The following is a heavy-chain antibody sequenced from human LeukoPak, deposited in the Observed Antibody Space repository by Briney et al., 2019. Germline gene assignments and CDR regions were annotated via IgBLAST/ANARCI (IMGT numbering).Heavy chain of an antibody. V-gene: IGHV3-66*04. CDR3: ARQRGYGGNHFYFDY. Sequence: PGGSLRLSCAASGFTVSSNYMSWVRQAPGKGLEWVSVIYSGGSTYYADSVKGRFTISRDKSKNTLYLQMNSLRAEDTAVYYCARQRGYGGNHFYFDYWGQGTLVTVSS. CDR1: GFTVSSNY. D-gene: IGHD4-23*01. J-gene: IGHJ4*02. CDR2: IYSGGST.